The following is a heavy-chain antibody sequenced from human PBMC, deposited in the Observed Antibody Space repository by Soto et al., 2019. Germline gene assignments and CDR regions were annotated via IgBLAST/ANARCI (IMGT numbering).Heavy chain of an antibody. V-gene: IGHV3-23*01. D-gene: IGHD2-15*01. CDR1: GFTLGRYT. J-gene: IGHJ4*02. Sequence: GGSLRLSCAASGFTLGRYTMGWVRQTPGKGLEWVAESYSSGGTEYAESVKGRFTISRDNSKNMLFLQMDRLGVEDTALYYCARDREPGGIWTFDSWGQGTLVTVSS. CDR3: ARDREPGGIWTFDS. CDR2: SYSSGGT.